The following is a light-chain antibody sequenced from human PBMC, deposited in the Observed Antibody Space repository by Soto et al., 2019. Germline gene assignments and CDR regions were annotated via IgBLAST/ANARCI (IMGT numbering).Light chain of an antibody. CDR1: QSVDSTF. CDR3: QQYMSSVT. V-gene: IGKV3-20*01. Sequence: EIVLTQSPGSLSLSPGERATLSCRASQSVDSTFFDWYQKKPGQAPRLLMYGVSKRATGIPDRFSGSGSGTDFTLTISRLETEDFAVYYCQQYMSSVTFGQGTRVEIK. CDR2: GVS. J-gene: IGKJ1*01.